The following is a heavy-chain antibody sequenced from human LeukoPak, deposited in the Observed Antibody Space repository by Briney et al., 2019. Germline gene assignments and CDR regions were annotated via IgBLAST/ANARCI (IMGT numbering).Heavy chain of an antibody. CDR1: GFTFSNYD. J-gene: IGHJ4*02. D-gene: IGHD4-11*01. CDR2: IRYDGSNK. V-gene: IGHV3-30*02. CDR3: ARPTAGFDY. Sequence: GGSLRLSRAASGFTFSNYDMHWVRQAPDKGLEWVAFIRYDGSNKYYPDSVKGRFTICRDNSKNTLYLQMNSQRGEDTAVYYCARPTAGFDYWGQGALVTVSS.